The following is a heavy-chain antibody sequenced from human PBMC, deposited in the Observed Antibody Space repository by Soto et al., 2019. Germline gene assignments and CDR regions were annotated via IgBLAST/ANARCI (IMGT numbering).Heavy chain of an antibody. D-gene: IGHD1-1*01. CDR2: IIPMTGTP. CDR1: GGIFSSFS. Sequence: QVQLVQSGAEVKTPGSSVEVSCKVSGGIFSSFSITWVRQVPGHGLEWMGGIIPMTGTPNYAEKFQGRLTLTADVSTRTANLVLSSLRSEDTAVYYCARGPILPGATSWLDPWGQGTVVIVSS. J-gene: IGHJ5*02. CDR3: ARGPILPGATSWLDP. V-gene: IGHV1-69*01.